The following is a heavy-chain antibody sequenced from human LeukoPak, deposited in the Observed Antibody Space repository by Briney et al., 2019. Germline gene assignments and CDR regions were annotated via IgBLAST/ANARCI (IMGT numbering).Heavy chain of an antibody. J-gene: IGHJ4*02. D-gene: IGHD1-26*01. V-gene: IGHV4-4*09. Sequence: ASETLSLTCTVSGGSISSYHWSWVRQPPGKGLGWIGFILTSGTTNYNPTLKRRLTISGDTSKNQFTLRLCSVTAADTTMYFCARLRVSGSYIYYFDYWGQGTLVTFSS. CDR2: ILTSGTT. CDR3: ARLRVSGSYIYYFDY. CDR1: GGSISSYH.